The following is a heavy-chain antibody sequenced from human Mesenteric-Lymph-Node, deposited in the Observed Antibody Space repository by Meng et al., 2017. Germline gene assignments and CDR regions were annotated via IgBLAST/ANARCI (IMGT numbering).Heavy chain of an antibody. J-gene: IGHJ4*02. V-gene: IGHV4-4*02. Sequence: VQLQGSGPGLVKLSGTLSLTCTVSGGSIISGYWWFWVRQPPGKGLEWIGQIYYSGSTNYNPSLKSRVAISVDTSKNQFSLQLSSVTAADTAVYYCARGIGGYHDFWGQGTLVTVSS. CDR2: IYYSGST. CDR1: GGSIISGYW. D-gene: IGHD1-26*01. CDR3: ARGIGGYHDF.